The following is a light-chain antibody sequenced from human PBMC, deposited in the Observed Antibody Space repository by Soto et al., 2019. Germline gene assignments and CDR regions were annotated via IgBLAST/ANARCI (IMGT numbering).Light chain of an antibody. J-gene: IGKJ3*01. CDR2: GAS. CDR1: QSVSSSY. CDR3: QQYGSSLF. Sequence: EIVVTQSPGTLSLSPGERATLSCRASQSVSSSYLAWYQQKPGQAPRLLIYGASSRATGIPDRFSGSGSGTDFTLTISRLEPEDFAVYYCQQYGSSLFFGPGTKVDIK. V-gene: IGKV3-20*01.